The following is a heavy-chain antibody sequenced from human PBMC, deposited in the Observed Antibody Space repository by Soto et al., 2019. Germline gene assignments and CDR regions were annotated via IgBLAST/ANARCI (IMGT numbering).Heavy chain of an antibody. Sequence: SETLSLTCAVYGGSFSAYYWSWIRQPPGKGLEWIGEINHSGGTSYNPSLKSRVTISVDTSKSQFSLKLTSVTAADRAVYYCARGSVDTVASSGFYEYWLQVTPATVFS. V-gene: IGHV4-34*01. CDR3: ARGSVDTVASSGFYEY. CDR2: INHSGGT. D-gene: IGHD3-22*01. CDR1: GGSFSAYY. J-gene: IGHJ4*02.